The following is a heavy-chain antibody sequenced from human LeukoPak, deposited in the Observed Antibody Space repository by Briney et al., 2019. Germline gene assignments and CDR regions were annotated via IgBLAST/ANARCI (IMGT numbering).Heavy chain of an antibody. J-gene: IGHJ4*02. D-gene: IGHD3-22*01. CDR3: ARAKYYYDSSGYSYYFDY. CDR2: INSDGSST. V-gene: IGHV3-74*01. Sequence: GGSLRLSCAASGFTFSTYWMHWVRQAPGKGLVWVSRINSDGSSTSYADSVKGRFTISRDNTKNTLYLQMNSLRAEDTAVYYCARAKYYYDSSGYSYYFDYWGQGTLATVSS. CDR1: GFTFSTYW.